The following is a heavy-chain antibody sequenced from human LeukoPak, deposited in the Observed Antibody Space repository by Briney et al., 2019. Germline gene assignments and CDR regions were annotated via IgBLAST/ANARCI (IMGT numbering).Heavy chain of an antibody. CDR2: ISGSGGRT. CDR1: GFTFSSYA. Sequence: GGSLRLSCAASGFTFSSYAMSWVRQAPGKGLEWVSAISGSGGRTYYADSVKGRFTISRDNSMDTLYLQMNSLRADDTAVYYCARGARWELPLDYWGQGTLVTVSS. D-gene: IGHD1-26*01. J-gene: IGHJ4*02. V-gene: IGHV3-23*01. CDR3: ARGARWELPLDY.